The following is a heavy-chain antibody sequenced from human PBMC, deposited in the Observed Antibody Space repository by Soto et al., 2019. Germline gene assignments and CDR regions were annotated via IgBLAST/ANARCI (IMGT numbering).Heavy chain of an antibody. CDR1: GYTFTGYY. Sequence: ASVKVSCKASGYTFTGYYMHWVRQAPGQGLGWMGWINPNSGGTNYAQKFQGWVTMTRDTSISTAYMELSRLRSDDTAVYYCARDHVLLWFGEPPYYYYYGMDVWGQGTTVTVSS. J-gene: IGHJ6*02. V-gene: IGHV1-2*04. CDR3: ARDHVLLWFGEPPYYYYYGMDV. CDR2: INPNSGGT. D-gene: IGHD3-10*01.